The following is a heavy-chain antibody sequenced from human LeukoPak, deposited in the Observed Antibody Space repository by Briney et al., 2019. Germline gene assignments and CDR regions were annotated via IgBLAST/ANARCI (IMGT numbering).Heavy chain of an antibody. V-gene: IGHV1-46*01. CDR1: EYIFTSYY. J-gene: IGHJ5*02. CDR2: INPSGGST. CDR3: ARVYSSYGISTQLWFDP. D-gene: IGHD3-16*01. Sequence: ASVKVSCKASEYIFTSYYMHWVRQAPGQGLEWMGIINPSGGSTSYAQKFQGRVTMTRDTSTSTVYMELSSLRSEDTAVYYCARVYSSYGISTQLWFDPWGQGTLVTVSS.